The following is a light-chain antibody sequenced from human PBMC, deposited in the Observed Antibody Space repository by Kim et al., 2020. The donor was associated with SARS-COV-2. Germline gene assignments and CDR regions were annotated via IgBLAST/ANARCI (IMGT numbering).Light chain of an antibody. CDR2: STS. CDR1: QTVATY. J-gene: IGKJ2*01. Sequence: DIQMTQSPSSLSASVGDRVTITCRASQTVATYLNWYQHRPGMPPKLLIHSTSTLPSGVPSRFSGSGSGTDFTLSINSLHPDDFATYYCQQSFTSPHTFGQGTKLEI. V-gene: IGKV1-39*01. CDR3: QQSFTSPHT.